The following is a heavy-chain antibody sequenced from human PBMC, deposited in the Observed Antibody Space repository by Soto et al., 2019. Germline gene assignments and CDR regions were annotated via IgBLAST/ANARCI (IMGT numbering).Heavy chain of an antibody. CDR3: ARGGTGWIVGATNDY. CDR1: GYTLTSYY. V-gene: IGHV1-46*01. D-gene: IGHD1-26*01. J-gene: IGHJ4*02. CDR2: INPSGGST. Sequence: QVQLVQSGAEVKKPGASVKDSCKASGYTLTSYYMHWVRQAPRQGLEWMGIINPSGGSTSYAQKFQGRVTMTRDTSTSTVYMELSRLRSEDTAVYYCARGGTGWIVGATNDYWGQGTLVTVSS.